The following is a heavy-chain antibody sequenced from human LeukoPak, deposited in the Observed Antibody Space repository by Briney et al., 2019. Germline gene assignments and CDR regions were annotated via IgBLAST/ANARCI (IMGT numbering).Heavy chain of an antibody. CDR2: IKSTTDGGTA. J-gene: IGHJ4*01. CDR1: GFKFSDAW. CDR3: TTAGIVAAVLRHY. D-gene: IGHD5-12*01. V-gene: IGHV3-15*01. Sequence: PGGSLRLSCAASGFKFSDAWMSWVRQAPGRGLEWVGRIKSTTDGGTADYAAPVKGRFSISRDDSKNILYLQMNSLKTEDTAVYYCTTAGIVAAVLRHYWGKGTLVTVSS.